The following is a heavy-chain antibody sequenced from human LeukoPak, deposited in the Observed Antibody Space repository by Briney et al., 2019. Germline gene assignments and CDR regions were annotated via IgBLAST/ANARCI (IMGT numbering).Heavy chain of an antibody. CDR2: INHSGST. D-gene: IGHD6-19*01. V-gene: IGHV4-34*01. Sequence: SETLSLTCAVYGGSFSGYYWSWIRQPPGKGLEWIGEINHSGSTNYNPSLKSRVTISVDTSKNQFSLKLSSVTAADTAVYYCARAGYSSGWAFDYWGQGTLSPSPQ. CDR1: GGSFSGYY. J-gene: IGHJ4*02. CDR3: ARAGYSSGWAFDY.